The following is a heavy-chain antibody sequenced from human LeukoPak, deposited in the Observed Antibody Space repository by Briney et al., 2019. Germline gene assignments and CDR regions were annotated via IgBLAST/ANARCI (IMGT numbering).Heavy chain of an antibody. CDR2: IKQDGSEK. D-gene: IGHD3-22*01. V-gene: IGHV3-7*01. J-gene: IGHJ4*02. CDR3: AGLPYYYDSSGYLGPNFDY. Sequence: GGSLRLSCAASGFTFSSYWMSWVRQAPGKGLEWVANIKQDGSEKYYVDSVKGRFTISRDNAKNSLYLQMNSLRAEDTAVYYCAGLPYYYDSSGYLGPNFDYWGQGTLVTVSS. CDR1: GFTFSSYW.